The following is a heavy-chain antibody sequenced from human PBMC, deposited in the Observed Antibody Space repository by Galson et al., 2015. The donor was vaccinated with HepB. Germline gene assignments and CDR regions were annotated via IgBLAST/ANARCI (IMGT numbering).Heavy chain of an antibody. CDR3: ARMNSSGWYEYHFDY. CDR1: GFSLSTSGMC. CDR2: IDWDDDK. D-gene: IGHD6-19*01. V-gene: IGHV2-70*11. J-gene: IGHJ4*02. Sequence: PALVKPTQTLTLTCTFSGFSLSTSGMCVSWIRQPPGKALEWLARIDWDDDKYYSPSLKTRLTISKDTSKNQVVLTMTNMDPVDTATYYCARMNSSGWYEYHFDYWGQGTLVTVSS.